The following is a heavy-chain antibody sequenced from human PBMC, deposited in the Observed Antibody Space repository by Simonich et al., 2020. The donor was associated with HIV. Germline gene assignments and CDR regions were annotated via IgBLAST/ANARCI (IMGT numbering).Heavy chain of an antibody. CDR2: ISPNNGGT. CDR3: ATHGPGRYSSALDI. J-gene: IGHJ3*02. CDR1: GYTFTDYY. V-gene: IGHV1-2*06. D-gene: IGHD6-6*01. Sequence: QVQLVQSGAEVKKPGASVKVSCKASGYTFTDYYMNWVRQAPGQGLEWMGRISPNNGGTDYPQKFQGRVTMTRDTSISTVYMELSRLRSDDTAIYYCATHGPGRYSSALDIWGQGTMVTVSS.